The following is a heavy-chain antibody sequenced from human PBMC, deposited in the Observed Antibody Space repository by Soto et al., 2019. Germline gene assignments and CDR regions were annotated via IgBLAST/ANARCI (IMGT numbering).Heavy chain of an antibody. V-gene: IGHV1-8*01. Sequence: ASVKVSCKASGYTFTSYDINWVRQATGQGLEWMGWMNPNSGNTGYAQKSQGRVTMTRNTSISTAYMELSSLRSEDAAVYYCARPRYVMATIDWGQGTLVTVSS. D-gene: IGHD2-21*01. J-gene: IGHJ4*02. CDR2: MNPNSGNT. CDR1: GYTFTSYD. CDR3: ARPRYVMATID.